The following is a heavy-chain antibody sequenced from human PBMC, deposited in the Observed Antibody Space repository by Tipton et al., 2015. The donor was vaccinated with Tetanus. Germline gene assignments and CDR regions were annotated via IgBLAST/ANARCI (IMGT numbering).Heavy chain of an antibody. D-gene: IGHD3-22*01. CDR3: ARDRGNYIYYGMDV. Sequence: QLVQSGAEVKKPGASVKVSCKASGYTFGDYYMYWVRQAPGQGLEWVGWIDPNSGGTVYAPKFQGRVTMTRDTSISTAYMELSSLRSDDTAVYYCARDRGNYIYYGMDVWGPGTTVTVS. J-gene: IGHJ6*02. CDR1: GYTFGDYY. CDR2: IDPNSGGT. V-gene: IGHV1-2*02.